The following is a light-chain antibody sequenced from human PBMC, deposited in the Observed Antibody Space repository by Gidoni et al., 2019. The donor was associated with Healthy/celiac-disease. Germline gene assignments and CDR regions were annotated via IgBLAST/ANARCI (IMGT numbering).Light chain of an antibody. CDR2: SNN. J-gene: IGLJ3*02. Sequence: QSVLTQPPSASGPPGPRVTISCSGSSSNIGSNTVNWYQQLPGTAPKRLIYSNNQRPSGVPDRFSGSKSGTSASLAISGLQSEDEADYYCAAWDDSLNGWVFGGGTKLTV. V-gene: IGLV1-44*01. CDR3: AAWDDSLNGWV. CDR1: SSNIGSNT.